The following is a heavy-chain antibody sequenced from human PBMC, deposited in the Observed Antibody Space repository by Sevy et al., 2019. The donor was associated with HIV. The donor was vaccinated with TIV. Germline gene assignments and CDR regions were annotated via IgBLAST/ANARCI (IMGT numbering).Heavy chain of an antibody. CDR3: ASIGYCSGGSCYSEWFDP. J-gene: IGHJ5*02. CDR2: IYYSGST. Sequence: SETLSLTCTVSGGSISSYYWSWIRQPPGKGLEWIGYIYYSGSTNYNPSLKSRVTISVDTSKNQFSLKLSSVTAADTAVYYCASIGYCSGGSCYSEWFDPWGQGTLVTVSS. CDR1: GGSISSYY. D-gene: IGHD2-15*01. V-gene: IGHV4-59*13.